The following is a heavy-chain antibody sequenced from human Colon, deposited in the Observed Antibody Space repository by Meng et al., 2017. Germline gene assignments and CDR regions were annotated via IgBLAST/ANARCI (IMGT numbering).Heavy chain of an antibody. CDR2: IYYTGST. CDR1: GGSVSSGSYY. Sequence: QVPLPGSGPGLVRPSATLSLTFPVSGGSVSSGSYYWSWIRQPPGKGLEWIGYIYYTGSTNYNPSLKSRVTISVDTSKNQFSLKLSSVTAADTAVYYCARGPLDYWGQGTLVTVSS. CDR3: ARGPLDY. V-gene: IGHV4-61*01. J-gene: IGHJ4*02.